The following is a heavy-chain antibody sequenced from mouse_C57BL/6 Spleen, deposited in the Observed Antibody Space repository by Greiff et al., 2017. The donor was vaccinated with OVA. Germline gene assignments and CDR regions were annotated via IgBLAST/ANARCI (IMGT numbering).Heavy chain of an antibody. D-gene: IGHD2-3*01. V-gene: IGHV1-55*01. Sequence: QVHVKQPGAELVKPGASVKMSCKASGYTFTSYWITWVKQRPGQGLEWIGDIYPGSGSTNYNEKFKSKATLTVDTSSSTAYLQLSSLTSEDSAVYYCARNDPSFAYWGQGTLVTVSA. CDR3: ARNDPSFAY. CDR2: IYPGSGST. CDR1: GYTFTSYW. J-gene: IGHJ3*01.